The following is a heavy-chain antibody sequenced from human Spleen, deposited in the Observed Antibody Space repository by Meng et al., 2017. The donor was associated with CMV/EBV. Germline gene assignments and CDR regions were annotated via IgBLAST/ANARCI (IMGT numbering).Heavy chain of an antibody. J-gene: IGHJ3*02. D-gene: IGHD1-1*01. V-gene: IGHV4-34*01. Sequence: SETLSLTCAVYGGSFSGYYWSWIRQPPGKGLEWIGEINHSGSTNYNPSLKSRVTISVDTSKNQFSLKLSSVTAAETAVYYCAREFSGNWPQAFDIWGQGTMVTVSS. CDR1: GGSFSGYY. CDR2: INHSGST. CDR3: AREFSGNWPQAFDI.